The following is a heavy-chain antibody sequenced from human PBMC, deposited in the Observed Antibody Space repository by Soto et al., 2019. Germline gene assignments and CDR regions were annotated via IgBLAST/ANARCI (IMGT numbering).Heavy chain of an antibody. CDR1: GYTFISYW. D-gene: IGHD2-15*01. V-gene: IGHV5-51*01. J-gene: IGHJ4*02. Sequence: PGESLKISCKGSGYTFISYWIGWVRQMPGKGLEWMGTIYAGDSDTRYSPSFQGQVTISVDKSISTAYLQWSSLKASDTVMYYCTRGGYGGSPIDSWGQGALVTVSS. CDR3: TRGGYGGSPIDS. CDR2: IYAGDSDT.